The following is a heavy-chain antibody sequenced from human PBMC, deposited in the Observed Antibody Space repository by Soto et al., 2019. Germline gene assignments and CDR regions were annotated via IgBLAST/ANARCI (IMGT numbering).Heavy chain of an antibody. CDR2: IYHSGST. D-gene: IGHD5-12*01. J-gene: IGHJ4*02. CDR3: ARSVVATIIGQYYFDY. CDR1: GGSISSSSYY. Sequence: SETLSLTCTVSGGSISSSSYYRGWIRQPPGKGLEWIGEIYHSGSTNYNPSLKSRVTISVDKSKNQFSLKLSSVTAADTAVYYCARSVVATIIGQYYFDYWGQGTLVTVSS. V-gene: IGHV4-39*07.